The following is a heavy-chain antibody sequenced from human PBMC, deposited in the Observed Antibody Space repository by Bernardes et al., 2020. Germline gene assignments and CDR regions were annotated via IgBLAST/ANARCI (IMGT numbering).Heavy chain of an antibody. CDR1: GFTFSSSA. CDR3: AKDVWGSGKYYRDY. V-gene: IGHV3-23*01. CDR2: ISGGGGST. D-gene: IGHD3-10*01. J-gene: IGHJ4*02. Sequence: GGSLFLSCAASGFTFSSSAMSWVRQAPGQGLEWVSSISGGGGSTYYADSVKGRFTISRDNSKNTLHLQMNSLRAEDTAVYYCAKDVWGSGKYYRDYWGQGTLVTVSS.